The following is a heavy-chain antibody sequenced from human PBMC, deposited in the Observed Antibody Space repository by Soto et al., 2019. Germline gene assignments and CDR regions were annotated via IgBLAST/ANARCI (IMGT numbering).Heavy chain of an antibody. V-gene: IGHV3-49*03. CDR1: GFPFGDYA. J-gene: IGHJ6*02. CDR3: ARYTYTSRYSYYGMDV. CDR2: VRNKAYGGTT. Sequence: SLRLSCTTSGFPFGDYAMSWFRQAPGKGLERVGVVRNKAYGGTTDYAASVKGRFDISRDDSKSIDYLQMNSVTTEDTAVYFCARYTYTSRYSYYGMDVWGHGT. D-gene: IGHD6-13*01.